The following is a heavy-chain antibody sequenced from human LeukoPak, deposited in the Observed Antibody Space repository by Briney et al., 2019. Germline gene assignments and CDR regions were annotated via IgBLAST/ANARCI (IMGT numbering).Heavy chain of an antibody. CDR3: ARDGEDQLLHPYSYYMDV. CDR1: GGTFSSYA. D-gene: IGHD2-2*01. V-gene: IGHV1-69*13. CDR2: IIPIFGTA. J-gene: IGHJ6*03. Sequence: ASVKVSCKASGGTFSSYAISWVRQAPGQGLEWMGGIIPIFGTANYAQKFQGRVTITADESTSTAYMELSSLRSEDKAVYYCARDGEDQLLHPYSYYMDVWVKGTTVTVSS.